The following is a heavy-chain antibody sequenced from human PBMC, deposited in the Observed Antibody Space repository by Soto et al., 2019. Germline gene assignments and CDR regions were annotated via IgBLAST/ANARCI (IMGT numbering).Heavy chain of an antibody. Sequence: QVQLVQSGAEMREPGSSVKVSCKASGGTFSSSAINWLRQAPGQGPEWMGGIIPTFGTANYIEKFRGRVTMTAATSTGKAYMEVSSLESEATAMYFCARSETAGHRGFDLCGHGKMVTVSS. D-gene: IGHD6-19*01. CDR1: GGTFSSSA. V-gene: IGHV1-69*06. J-gene: IGHJ3*01. CDR2: IIPTFGTA. CDR3: ARSETAGHRGFDL.